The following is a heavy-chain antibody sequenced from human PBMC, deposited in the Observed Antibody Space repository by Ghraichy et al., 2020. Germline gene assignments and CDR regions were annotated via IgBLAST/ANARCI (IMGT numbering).Heavy chain of an antibody. J-gene: IGHJ6*03. CDR1: GGSFSGYY. Sequence: SETLSLTCAVYGGSFSGYYWSWIRQPPGKGLEWIGEINHSGSTNYNPSLKSRVTISVDPSKNQFSLKLSSVTAADTAVYYCARGGIGGMDVWGKGTTVTVSS. CDR2: INHSGST. D-gene: IGHD3-16*01. V-gene: IGHV4-34*01. CDR3: ARGGIGGMDV.